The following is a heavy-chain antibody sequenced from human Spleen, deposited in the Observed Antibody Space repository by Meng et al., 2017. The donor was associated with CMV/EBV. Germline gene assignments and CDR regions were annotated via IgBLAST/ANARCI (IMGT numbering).Heavy chain of an antibody. J-gene: IGHJ4*02. V-gene: IGHV3-15*01. CDR3: TTDDYGEYVASIRD. CDR2: IKSSTDGGAT. Sequence: GGSLRLSCAASGFTFNNAYMSWVRQAPGKGLEWVGRIKSSTDGGATDYAAPVKGRFTISRDDSKSTIYLQMNNLKVEDTAVYYCTTDDYGEYVASIRDWGQGTLVTVSS. CDR1: GFTFNNAY. D-gene: IGHD4/OR15-4a*01.